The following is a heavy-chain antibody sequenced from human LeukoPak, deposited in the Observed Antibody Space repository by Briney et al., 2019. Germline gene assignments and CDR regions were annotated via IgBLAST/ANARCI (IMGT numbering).Heavy chain of an antibody. D-gene: IGHD3-22*01. V-gene: IGHV1-18*01. J-gene: IGHJ3*02. CDR1: GYTFTSYG. Sequence: ASVKVSRKASGYTFTSYGISWVRQAPGQGLEWMGWISAYNGNTNYAQKLQGRVTMTTDTSTSTAYMELRSLRSDDTAVYYCARSPYDSSGYFPSYAFDIWGQGTMVTVSS. CDR2: ISAYNGNT. CDR3: ARSPYDSSGYFPSYAFDI.